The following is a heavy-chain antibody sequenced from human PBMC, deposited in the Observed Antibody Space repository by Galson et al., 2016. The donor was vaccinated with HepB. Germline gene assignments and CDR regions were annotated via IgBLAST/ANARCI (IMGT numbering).Heavy chain of an antibody. CDR2: IWSDGINK. V-gene: IGHV3-33*01. J-gene: IGHJ5*02. Sequence: SLRLSCAASGFSLSRYGMHWVRQAPGKGLEWVALIWSDGINKFYADSVKGRFTISRDNSKNTVSLQMDSLNADDTAIYYCAREAYGDFWSGASPNWFDPWGQGTLVTVSS. D-gene: IGHD3-3*01. CDR1: GFSLSRYG. CDR3: AREAYGDFWSGASPNWFDP.